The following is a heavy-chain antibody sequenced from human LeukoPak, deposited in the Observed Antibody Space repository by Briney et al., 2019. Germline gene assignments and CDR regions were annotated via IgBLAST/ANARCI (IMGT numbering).Heavy chain of an antibody. D-gene: IGHD3-3*01. J-gene: IGHJ5*02. CDR2: IFYSGNT. CDR3: ARHDWFDP. V-gene: IGHV4-59*01. CDR1: GGSISSYS. Sequence: SETLSLTCTVSGGSISSYSWNWIRQPPGKGLEWIGYIFYSGNTNYSPSLKSRVTLSVDTSKNQFSLKLTSVTAADTAVYYCARHDWFDPWGHGTLVTVSS.